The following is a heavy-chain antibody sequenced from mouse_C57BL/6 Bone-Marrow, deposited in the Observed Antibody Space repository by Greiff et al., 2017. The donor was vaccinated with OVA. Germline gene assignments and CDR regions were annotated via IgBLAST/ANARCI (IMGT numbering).Heavy chain of an antibody. Sequence: VQRVESGAELARPGASVKLSCKASGYTFTSYGISWVKQRTGQGLEWIGEIYPRSGNTYYNEKFKGKATLTADKSSSTAYMELRSLTSEDSAVYFCARSGVYDYDVDYWGQGTTLTVSS. D-gene: IGHD2-4*01. CDR2: IYPRSGNT. CDR1: GYTFTSYG. J-gene: IGHJ2*01. CDR3: ARSGVYDYDVDY. V-gene: IGHV1-81*01.